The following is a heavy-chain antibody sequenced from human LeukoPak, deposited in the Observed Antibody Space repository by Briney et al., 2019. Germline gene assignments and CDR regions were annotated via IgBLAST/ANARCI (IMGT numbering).Heavy chain of an antibody. CDR2: ISFDGSNK. CDR3: AKDHLHIFGSGSYIDY. Sequence: PGGSLRLSCAASGFIFSNCGMHWVRQAPGKGLEWVAVISFDGSNKYNADSVKGRFTISRDNSKNTLYLQMNSLTTEDTAVYYCAKDHLHIFGSGSYIDYWGQGTLVTVSS. CDR1: GFIFSNCG. V-gene: IGHV3-30*18. D-gene: IGHD3-10*01. J-gene: IGHJ4*02.